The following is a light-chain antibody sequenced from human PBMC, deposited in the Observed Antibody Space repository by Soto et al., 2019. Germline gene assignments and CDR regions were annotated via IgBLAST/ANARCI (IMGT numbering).Light chain of an antibody. CDR2: LGS. CDR1: QSLLHSNGYNY. CDR3: KQARQAPDT. J-gene: IGKJ2*01. V-gene: IGKV2-28*01. Sequence: DIVMTQSPPSLSVTPGEPASISCRSSQSLLHSNGYNYLDWFLQKPGQPPQLLIYLGSNRASGVPDRFSGSGSGTDFTLKISRVEAEDVGVYYCKQARQAPDTFGQGTKLEI.